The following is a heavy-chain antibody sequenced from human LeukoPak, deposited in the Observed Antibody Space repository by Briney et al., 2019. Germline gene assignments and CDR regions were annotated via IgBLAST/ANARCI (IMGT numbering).Heavy chain of an antibody. D-gene: IGHD2-21*02. J-gene: IGHJ6*02. CDR3: AREYCGGDCSHYYYYGMDV. CDR1: GGTFSSYA. Sequence: AASVKVSCKASGGTFSSYAISWVRQAPGQGLEWMGRIIPILGIANYAQKFQGRVTITADKSTSTAYMELSSLRSEDTAVYYCAREYCGGDCSHYYYYGMDVWGQGTTVTVSS. CDR2: IIPILGIA. V-gene: IGHV1-69*04.